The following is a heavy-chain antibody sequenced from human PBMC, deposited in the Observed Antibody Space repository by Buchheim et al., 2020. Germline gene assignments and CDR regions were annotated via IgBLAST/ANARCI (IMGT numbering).Heavy chain of an antibody. CDR2: IKEDGSEK. J-gene: IGHJ4*02. V-gene: IGHV3-7*01. CDR3: ARDRGWLQFDY. Sequence: EVQLVESGGGLVQPGGSLRLSCAASGFTFSSYWISWVRQAPGKGLEWVANIKEDGSEKYYVDSVKGRFTISRDNAKSSLYLQMNSQRAEDTAVYYCARDRGWLQFDYWGQGTL. CDR1: GFTFSSYW. D-gene: IGHD6-19*01.